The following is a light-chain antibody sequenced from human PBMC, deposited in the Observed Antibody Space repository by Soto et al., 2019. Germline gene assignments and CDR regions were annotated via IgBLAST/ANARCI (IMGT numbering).Light chain of an antibody. J-gene: IGLJ1*01. CDR1: SSDVGGYNY. V-gene: IGLV2-14*01. CDR3: SSYTSRRTRL. CDR2: DVS. Sequence: QSVLTQPASVSGSPGQSITISCTGTSSDVGGYNYVSWYQQHPGKAPKLMIYDVSNRPSGVSNRFSGSKSGNTASLTISGLQAEDEADYYCSSYTSRRTRLVATGTRSP.